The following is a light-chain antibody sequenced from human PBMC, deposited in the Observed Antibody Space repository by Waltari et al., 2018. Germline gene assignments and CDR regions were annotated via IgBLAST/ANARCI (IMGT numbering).Light chain of an antibody. V-gene: IGKV3-20*01. Sequence: EIVLTQSPGTLSLSPGEGATPSCRPSQSVSSSYLAWYQQKPGQDPRLLIYGASSRATGIPDRFSGSGSGTDFTLTISRLEPEDFAVYYCQQYGSSPGYTFGQGTKLEIK. CDR2: GAS. J-gene: IGKJ2*01. CDR1: QSVSSSY. CDR3: QQYGSSPGYT.